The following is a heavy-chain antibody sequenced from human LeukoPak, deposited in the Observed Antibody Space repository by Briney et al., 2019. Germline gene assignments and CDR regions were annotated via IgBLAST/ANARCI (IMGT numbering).Heavy chain of an antibody. D-gene: IGHD3-22*01. CDR3: ARDYDSSTYYYAFDI. J-gene: IGHJ3*02. CDR1: GCIFPSHW. V-gene: IGHV5-51*01. CDR2: IYPGDSDT. Sequence: GESLKISCQGSGCIFPSHWIAWVRQVPGKGLEWMGIIYPGDSDTRYSPSFQGQVTISADNSISTAYLQWSSLKASDTAIYYCARDYDSSTYYYAFDIWGQGTRVTVSS.